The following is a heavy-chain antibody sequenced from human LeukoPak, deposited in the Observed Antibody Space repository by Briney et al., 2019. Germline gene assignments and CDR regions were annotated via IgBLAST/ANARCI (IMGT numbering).Heavy chain of an antibody. D-gene: IGHD4-11*01. CDR1: GFTFSSYG. Sequence: GGSLRLSCAASGFTFSSYGMHWVRQAPGKGLEWVAFIRYDGSNKYYADSVKGRFTISRDNSKNTLYLQMNSLRAEDTAVYYCAKARDDYSNYYFDYWGQGTLVTVSS. V-gene: IGHV3-30*02. CDR3: AKARDDYSNYYFDY. CDR2: IRYDGSNK. J-gene: IGHJ4*02.